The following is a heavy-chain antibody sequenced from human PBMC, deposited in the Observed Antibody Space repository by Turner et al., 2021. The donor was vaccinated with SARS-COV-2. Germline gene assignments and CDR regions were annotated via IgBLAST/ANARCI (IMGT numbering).Heavy chain of an antibody. CDR3: AKEGAENYYFDC. Sequence: QVQLVESGGGVVQPGRSLRLPCAASGFTFSSFDMHWVRQAPGKGLEVVVFMSFDGSNTQYTDSVKGRFTITRDSSKNTLYLQMASLRTEDTAVYYCAKEGAENYYFDCWGQGTLVTVSS. D-gene: IGHD1-7*01. V-gene: IGHV3-30*18. J-gene: IGHJ4*02. CDR2: MSFDGSNT. CDR1: GFTFSSFD.